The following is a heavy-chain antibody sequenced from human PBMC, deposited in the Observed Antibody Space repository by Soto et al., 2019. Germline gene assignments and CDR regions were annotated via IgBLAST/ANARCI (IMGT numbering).Heavy chain of an antibody. CDR3: ARDSREMSTSRPDY. CDR1: GYTFTRYY. Sequence: QVQLLQAGAEVKKHGASVKVSCKASGYTFTRYYLHWVRQAPGQGLEWMVIISPSGDSTNYAQKFQGRITITRDTSTSTDYMELSSLRSEDTAVYYCARDSREMSTSRPDYWGQGTLVTFSS. D-gene: IGHD6-13*01. V-gene: IGHV1-46*01. J-gene: IGHJ4*02. CDR2: ISPSGDST.